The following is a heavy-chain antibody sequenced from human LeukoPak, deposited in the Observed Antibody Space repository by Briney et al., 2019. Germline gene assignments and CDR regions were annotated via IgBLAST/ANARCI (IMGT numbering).Heavy chain of an antibody. CDR2: INHSGST. CDR1: GGSFSNYY. CDR3: HSYDYVWGSYRDDY. D-gene: IGHD3-16*02. Sequence: SETLSLTCAVYGGSFSNYYWSWIRQPPGKGLEWIGKINHSGSTNYSPSLKSRVTISVDTSKNQFSLKLSSVTAADTAVYYCHSYDYVWGSYRDDYWGQGTLVTVSS. J-gene: IGHJ4*02. V-gene: IGHV4-34*01.